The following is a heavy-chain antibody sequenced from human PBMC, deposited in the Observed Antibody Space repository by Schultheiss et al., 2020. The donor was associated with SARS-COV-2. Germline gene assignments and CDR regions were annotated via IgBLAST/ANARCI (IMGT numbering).Heavy chain of an antibody. V-gene: IGHV3-23*01. Sequence: GESLKISCAASGFTFSSYAMSWVRQAPGKGLEWVSAISGSGGSTYYADSVKGRFTISRDNAKNSLYLQMNSLRAEDTAVYYCARVFGAEYGMDVWGQGTTVTVSS. CDR3: ARVFGAEYGMDV. CDR2: ISGSGGST. CDR1: GFTFSSYA. J-gene: IGHJ6*02. D-gene: IGHD1-26*01.